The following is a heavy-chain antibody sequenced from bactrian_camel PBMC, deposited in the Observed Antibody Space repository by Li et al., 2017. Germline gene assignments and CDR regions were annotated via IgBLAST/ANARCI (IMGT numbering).Heavy chain of an antibody. CDR3: AAERCLWWTMDYMLDGARYSY. J-gene: IGHJ4*01. Sequence: VQLVESGGGLVQPGGSLKLSCTPSGFTVTTTGMSWIRQAPGKEREAVAAHYTGTATTYVADSVKGRFAISEDNAKNVLYLQMNSLNAEDTAMYYCAAERCLWWTMDYMLDGARYSYWGQGTQVTVS. CDR1: GFTVTTTG. V-gene: IGHV3S40*01. D-gene: IGHD4*01. CDR2: HYTGTATT.